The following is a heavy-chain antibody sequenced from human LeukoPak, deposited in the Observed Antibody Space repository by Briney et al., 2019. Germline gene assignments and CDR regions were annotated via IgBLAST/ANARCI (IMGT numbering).Heavy chain of an antibody. CDR3: ARDGSGWYYFDY. J-gene: IGHJ4*02. CDR1: GFTFSDYY. CDR2: ISSSGSTI. D-gene: IGHD6-19*01. V-gene: IGHV3-11*01. Sequence: GGSLRLSRAASGFTFSDYYMSWIRQAPGKGLEWVSYISSSGSTIYYADSVKGRFTISKDNAKNSLYLQMNSLRVEDTAVYYCARDGSGWYYFDYWGQGTLVTVSS.